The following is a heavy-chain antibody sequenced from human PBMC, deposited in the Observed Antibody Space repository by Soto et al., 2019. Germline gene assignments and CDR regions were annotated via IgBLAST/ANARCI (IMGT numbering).Heavy chain of an antibody. CDR2: ISCDGSNK. Sequence: GGSLRLSCAASGFTFSSYAMHWVRQAPGKGLEWVAVISCDGSNKYYADSVKGRFTISRDNSKNPLYLQMNSLRAEDTAVYYCARDVVVWKYYFDYWGQGTLVTVSS. V-gene: IGHV3-30-3*01. CDR1: GFTFSSYA. J-gene: IGHJ4*02. D-gene: IGHD2-15*01. CDR3: ARDVVVWKYYFDY.